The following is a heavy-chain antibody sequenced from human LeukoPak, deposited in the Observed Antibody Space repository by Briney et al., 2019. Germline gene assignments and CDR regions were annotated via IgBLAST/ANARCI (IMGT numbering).Heavy chain of an antibody. Sequence: SSETLSLTCTVSGGSSRNYYWGWIRQPPGKGLEWVANIKQDGSEKNYVDSVKGRFTISRDNAKSSLFLQMNDLRAEDTAVYYCAKGGRGNGEVYWGQGTLVTVSS. CDR1: GGSSRNYY. D-gene: IGHD2-8*01. CDR3: AKGGRGNGEVY. J-gene: IGHJ4*02. V-gene: IGHV3-7*01. CDR2: IKQDGSEK.